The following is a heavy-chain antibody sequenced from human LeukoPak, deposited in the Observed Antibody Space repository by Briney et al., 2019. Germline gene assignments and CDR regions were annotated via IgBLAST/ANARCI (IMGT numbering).Heavy chain of an antibody. CDR2: IVVGSGNT. CDR3: AREGVGASLVGEAAFDI. D-gene: IGHD1-26*01. J-gene: IGHJ3*02. V-gene: IGHV1-58*02. Sequence: TSVKVSCKASGFTFTSSAMQWVRQARGQRLEWIGWIVVGSGNTNYAQKFQERVTITRDMSTSTAYMELSSLRSEDTAVYYCAREGVGASLVGEAAFDIWGQGTMVTVSS. CDR1: GFTFTSSA.